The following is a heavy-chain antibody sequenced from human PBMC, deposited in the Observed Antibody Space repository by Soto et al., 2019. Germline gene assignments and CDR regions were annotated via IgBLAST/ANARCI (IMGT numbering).Heavy chain of an antibody. J-gene: IGHJ6*02. D-gene: IGHD6-13*01. CDR2: ISGSGGST. CDR3: APGIAAAGTLAYGMDV. Sequence: PGGPLRLSCAASGFTFSSYAMSWVRQAPGKGLEWVSAISGSGGSTYYADSVKGRFTISRDNSKNTLYLQMNSLRAEDTAVYYCAPGIAAAGTLAYGMDVWGQGTTVTVSS. CDR1: GFTFSSYA. V-gene: IGHV3-23*01.